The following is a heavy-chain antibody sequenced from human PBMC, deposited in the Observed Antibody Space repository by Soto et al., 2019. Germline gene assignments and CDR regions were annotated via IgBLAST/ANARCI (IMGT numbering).Heavy chain of an antibody. CDR3: AKDPPNYGYHDAFDI. Sequence: QVQLVESGGGVVQPGRSLRLSCAASGFTFSSYGMHWVRQAPGKGLEWVAVISYDGSNKYYADSVKGRFTISRDNSKNTLYLQMNGLRAEDTAVYYCAKDPPNYGYHDAFDIWGQGTMVTVSS. J-gene: IGHJ3*02. CDR1: GFTFSSYG. CDR2: ISYDGSNK. V-gene: IGHV3-30*18. D-gene: IGHD4-17*01.